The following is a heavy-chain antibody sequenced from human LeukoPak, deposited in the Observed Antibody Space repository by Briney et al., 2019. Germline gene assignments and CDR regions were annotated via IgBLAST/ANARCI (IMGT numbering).Heavy chain of an antibody. D-gene: IGHD3-16*02. CDR1: GGSFSGYY. CDR3: ARMITFGGVIVTEGPYFDY. Sequence: SETLSLTCAVYGGSFSGYYWSWIRQPPGKGLEWIGEINHSGSTNYNPSLKSRVTISVDTSKNQFSLNLSSVTAADTAVYYCARMITFGGVIVTEGPYFDYWGQGTLVTVSS. J-gene: IGHJ4*02. CDR2: INHSGST. V-gene: IGHV4-34*01.